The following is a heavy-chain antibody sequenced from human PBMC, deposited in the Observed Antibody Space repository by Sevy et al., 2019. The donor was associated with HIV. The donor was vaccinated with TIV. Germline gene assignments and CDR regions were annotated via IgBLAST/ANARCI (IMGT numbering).Heavy chain of an antibody. CDR1: SGSISSGSYY. V-gene: IGHV4-39*01. J-gene: IGHJ5*02. D-gene: IGHD2-2*01. CDR3: ARHVWSNAPKRYCTGISCYPFDP. Sequence: SETLSLICTVSSGSISSGSYYWGWIRQPPGKGLEWIGSFHYSGSTYYNPSLRSRVTISADTSKGQLSLKLRSVTAADTAMDYCARHVWSNAPKRYCTGISCYPFDPWGQGTPVTVSS. CDR2: FHYSGST.